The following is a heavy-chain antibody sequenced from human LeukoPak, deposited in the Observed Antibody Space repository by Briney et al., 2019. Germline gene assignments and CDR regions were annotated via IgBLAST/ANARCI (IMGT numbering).Heavy chain of an antibody. CDR2: IYWNDDK. J-gene: IGHJ4*02. CDR3: AHRRPYCSGGSCCWVFDY. Sequence: CGPTLVKPTQTLTLTCTFSGFSLSTTGVGVGWIRQPPGKALEWLALIYWNDDKRYIPSLKSRLTITKDTSKNQLVLTMTNMDPVDTATYYCAHRRPYCSGGSCCWVFDYWGQGTLVTVSS. V-gene: IGHV2-5*01. CDR1: GFSLSTTGVG. D-gene: IGHD2-15*01.